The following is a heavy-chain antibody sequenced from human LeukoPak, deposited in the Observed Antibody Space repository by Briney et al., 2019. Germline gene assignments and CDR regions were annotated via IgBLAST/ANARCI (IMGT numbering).Heavy chain of an antibody. CDR3: ARDNRVALNIVGATKKARLYYYYYMDV. J-gene: IGHJ6*03. V-gene: IGHV1-2*02. D-gene: IGHD1-26*01. Sequence: ASVKVSCKASGYTFTGYYMHWVRQAPGQGLEWMGWINPNSGGTNYAQKFQGRVTMTRDTSISTAYMELSSLRSEDTAVYYCARDNRVALNIVGATKKARLYYYYYMDVWGKGTTVTVSS. CDR2: INPNSGGT. CDR1: GYTFTGYY.